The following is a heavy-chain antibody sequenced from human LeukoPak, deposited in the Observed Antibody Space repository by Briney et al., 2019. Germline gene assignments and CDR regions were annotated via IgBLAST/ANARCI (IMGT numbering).Heavy chain of an antibody. CDR2: IYSGGST. CDR3: ATTTAYCGGDCYSDY. D-gene: IGHD2-21*02. Sequence: GSLILSCAASGFTVSSNYMSWVRQAPGKGLEWVSVIYSGGSTYYADSVKGRFTISRDNSKNTLYLQMNSLRAEDTAVYYCATTTAYCGGDCYSDYWGQGTLVTVSS. CDR1: GFTVSSNY. J-gene: IGHJ4*02. V-gene: IGHV3-53*01.